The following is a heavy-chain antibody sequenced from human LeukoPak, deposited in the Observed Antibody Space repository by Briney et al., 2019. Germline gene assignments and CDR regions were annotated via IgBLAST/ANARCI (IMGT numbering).Heavy chain of an antibody. J-gene: IGHJ4*02. CDR3: ARDDSSGYYYAGY. Sequence: SVKVSCKASGGTFSSYAISWVRQAPGQGLEWMGRIIPILGIANYAQKFQGRVTITADKSTSTAYMELSGLRSEDTAVYYCARDDSSGYYYAGYWGQGTLVTVSS. CDR2: IIPILGIA. V-gene: IGHV1-69*04. CDR1: GGTFSSYA. D-gene: IGHD3-22*01.